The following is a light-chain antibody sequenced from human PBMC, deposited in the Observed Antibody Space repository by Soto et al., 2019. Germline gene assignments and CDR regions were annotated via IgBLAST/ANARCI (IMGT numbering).Light chain of an antibody. CDR2: KAS. CDR1: QSISSW. V-gene: IGKV1-5*03. J-gene: IGKJ1*01. Sequence: DIQMTQSPSTLSASVGGRVTITCRASQSISSWLAWYQQKPGKAPKLLIYKASSLESGVPSRFSGSGSGTEFTLTISSLQPDDFATYYCQQYNSYSPKTFGQGTKVDLK. CDR3: QQYNSYSPKT.